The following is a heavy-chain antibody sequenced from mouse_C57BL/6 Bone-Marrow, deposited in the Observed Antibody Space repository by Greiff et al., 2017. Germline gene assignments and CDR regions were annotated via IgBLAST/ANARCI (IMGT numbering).Heavy chain of an antibody. V-gene: IGHV1-9*01. Sequence: QVQLQQSGAELMKPGASVKLSCKATGYTFTGYWIEWVKQRPGHGLEWIGEIYPRSGNTYYNEKFKGKATLTADKSSSTAYMELRSLTSEDSAVYFCAPKIYFDYWGQGTTLTVSS. J-gene: IGHJ2*01. CDR1: GYTFTGYW. CDR2: IYPRSGNT. CDR3: APKIYFDY.